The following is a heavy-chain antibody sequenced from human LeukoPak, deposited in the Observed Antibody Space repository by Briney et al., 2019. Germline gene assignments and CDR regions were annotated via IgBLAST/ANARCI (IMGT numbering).Heavy chain of an antibody. V-gene: IGHV3-74*01. J-gene: IGHJ4*02. D-gene: IGHD3-22*01. Sequence: GGSLRLSCAVSGLTFSNYWMHWVRQAPGKGLVWVSRIYNDGSSTSYADSVKGRFTISRDNAKSTLYLQMNSLRAEDTAVYYCARGSRNHYDGSGYYHYWGQGTLVTVSS. CDR3: ARGSRNHYDGSGYYHY. CDR1: GLTFSNYW. CDR2: IYNDGSST.